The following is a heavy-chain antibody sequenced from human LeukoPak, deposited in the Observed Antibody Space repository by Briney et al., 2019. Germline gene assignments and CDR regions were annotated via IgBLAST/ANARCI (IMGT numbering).Heavy chain of an antibody. D-gene: IGHD3-22*01. CDR3: ARSSYYYDSWYLDY. V-gene: IGHV4-39*01. J-gene: IGHJ4*02. CDR1: GGSISSSSYY. Sequence: SETLSLTCTVSGGSISSSSYYWGWIRQPPGKGPEWIGSIYYSGSTYYNPSLKSRVTISVDTSKNQFSLKLSSVTAADTAVYYCARSSYYYDSWYLDYWGQGTLVTVSS. CDR2: IYYSGST.